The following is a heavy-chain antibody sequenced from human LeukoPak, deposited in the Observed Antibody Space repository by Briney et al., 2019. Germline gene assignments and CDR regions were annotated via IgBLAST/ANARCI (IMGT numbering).Heavy chain of an antibody. V-gene: IGHV7-4-1*02. CDR1: GYTFTSYA. CDR2: INTNTGNP. J-gene: IGHJ4*02. CDR3: ATQPRIAVAGNGGDY. D-gene: IGHD6-19*01. Sequence: ASVKVSCKASGYTFTSYAMNWVRQAPGQGLEWMGLINTNTGNPTYAQGFTGRFVFSLDTSVSTAYLQISSLKAEDTAVYYCATQPRIAVAGNGGDYWGQGTLVTVSS.